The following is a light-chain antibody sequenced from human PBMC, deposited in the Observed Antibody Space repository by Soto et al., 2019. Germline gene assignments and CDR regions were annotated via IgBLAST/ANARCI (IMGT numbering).Light chain of an antibody. CDR1: QSVSSSH. CDR3: QQYGSSQVT. J-gene: IGKJ4*01. CDR2: GAS. Sequence: EIVLTQSPGTLSLSSGERATLSCRASQSVSSSHLAWYQQKPGQAPRLLIYGASSRATGIPDRFSGSGSGKDFTLTISRLEPEDFAAYYCQQYGSSQVTFGGGTKVEI. V-gene: IGKV3-20*01.